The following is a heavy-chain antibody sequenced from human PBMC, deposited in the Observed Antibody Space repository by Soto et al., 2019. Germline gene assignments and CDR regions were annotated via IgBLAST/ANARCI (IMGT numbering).Heavy chain of an antibody. CDR1: GGTFSSYT. CDR2: SIPILGIA. D-gene: IGHD6-19*01. CDR3: AGCPSRAVPSCRWWYFDL. Sequence: QVQLVQSGAEVKKPGSSVKVSCKASGGTFSSYTISWVRQAPGQGLEWLGRSIPILGIANYEQKFKGRVTITGDKSTSTADMKQSSLRSEDTAVYYCAGCPSRAVPSCRWWYFDLWGRGTLVTVSS. V-gene: IGHV1-69*02. J-gene: IGHJ2*01.